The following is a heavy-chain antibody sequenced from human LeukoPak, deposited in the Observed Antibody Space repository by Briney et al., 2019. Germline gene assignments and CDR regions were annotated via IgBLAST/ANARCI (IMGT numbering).Heavy chain of an antibody. CDR2: IYYSGST. V-gene: IGHV4-61*01. CDR1: GGSVSSGSYH. CDR3: ARIVCSSTSCYFDY. J-gene: IGHJ4*02. Sequence: SETLSLTCTVSGGSVSSGSYHWSWIRQPPGKGLEWIGYIYYSGSTNYNPSLKSRVTISVDTSKNQFSLELSSVTAADTAAYYCARIVCSSTSCYFDYWGQGTLVTVSS. D-gene: IGHD2-2*01.